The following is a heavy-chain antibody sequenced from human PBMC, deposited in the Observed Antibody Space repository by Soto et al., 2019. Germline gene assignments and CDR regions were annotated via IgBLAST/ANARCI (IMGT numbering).Heavy chain of an antibody. V-gene: IGHV3-30*18. CDR3: AKHDYNSYFDY. CDR1: GFTFSSYG. D-gene: IGHD4-4*01. Sequence: PGGSLRLSCAASGFTFSSYGMHWVRQAPGKGLEWVAFISHDANDNYYADSVKGRFTISRDNSKNTLSLQMTSLRPEDTAVYYCAKHDYNSYFDYCGQGTLVTVSS. CDR2: ISHDANDN. J-gene: IGHJ4*02.